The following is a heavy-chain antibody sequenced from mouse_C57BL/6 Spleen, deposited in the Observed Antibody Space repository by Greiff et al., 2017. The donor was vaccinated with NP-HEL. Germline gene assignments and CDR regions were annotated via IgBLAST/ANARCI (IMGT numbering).Heavy chain of an antibody. CDR3: ARSGDYDGVDY. Sequence: VKLQESGAELVRPGTSVKVSCKASGYAFTNYLIEWVKQRPGQGLEWIGVINPGSGGTNYNEKFKGKATLTADKSSSTAYMQLSSLTSEDSAVYFCARSGDYDGVDYWGQGTTLTVSS. CDR1: GYAFTNYL. D-gene: IGHD2-4*01. V-gene: IGHV1-54*01. J-gene: IGHJ2*01. CDR2: INPGSGGT.